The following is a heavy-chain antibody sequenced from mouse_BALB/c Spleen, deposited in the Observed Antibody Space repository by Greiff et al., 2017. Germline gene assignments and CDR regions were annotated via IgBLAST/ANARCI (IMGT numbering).Heavy chain of an antibody. Sequence: EVMLVESGGGLVKPGGSLKLSCAASGFTFSDYYMYWVRQTPEKRLEWVATISDGGSYTYYPDSVKGRFTISRDNAKNNLYLQMSSLKSEDTAMYYCARGGLTGAMDYWGQGTSVTVSS. V-gene: IGHV5-4*02. J-gene: IGHJ4*01. D-gene: IGHD4-1*01. CDR2: ISDGGSYT. CDR3: ARGGLTGAMDY. CDR1: GFTFSDYY.